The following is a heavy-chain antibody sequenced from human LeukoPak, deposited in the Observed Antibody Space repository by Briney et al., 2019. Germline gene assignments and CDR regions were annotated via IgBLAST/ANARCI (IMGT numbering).Heavy chain of an antibody. D-gene: IGHD2-2*02. CDR2: IIPIFGTA. V-gene: IGHV1-69*13. CDR1: GGTFSSYA. J-gene: IGHJ3*02. CDR3: ASDILGYCSSTSCYNAFDI. Sequence: SVTVSCKATGGTFSSYAISWVRQGPGQGLERVGGIIPIFGTANYAQKFQGRVTITADESTSTAYMELSSLRSEDTAVYYCASDILGYCSSTSCYNAFDIWGQGTMVTVSS.